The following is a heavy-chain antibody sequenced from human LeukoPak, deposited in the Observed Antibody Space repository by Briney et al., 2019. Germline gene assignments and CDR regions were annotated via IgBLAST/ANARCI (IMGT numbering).Heavy chain of an antibody. Sequence: SETLSLTCTVSGGSISSYYWSWIRQPPGKGLEWIGYIYYSGSTDYNPSLKSRVTISVDTSKNQFSLKLSSVTAADTAVYYCARGRLGITIFGVVIIEGGVHDYWGQGTLVTVSS. D-gene: IGHD3-3*01. CDR2: IYYSGST. CDR3: ARGRLGITIFGVVIIEGGVHDY. CDR1: GGSISSYY. V-gene: IGHV4-59*12. J-gene: IGHJ4*02.